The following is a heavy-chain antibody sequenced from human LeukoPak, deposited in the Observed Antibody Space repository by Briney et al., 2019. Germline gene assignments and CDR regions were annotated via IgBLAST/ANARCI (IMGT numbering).Heavy chain of an antibody. CDR1: GFSFSDYY. CDR3: ALGRNIVIVPAAIFDS. Sequence: GGSLRLSCAATGFSFSDYYMNWFRQVPGKGLEWISYISNSGGAMFYADSVKGRFTISRDNSKNTLYLQMNSLRAEDTAVYYCALGRNIVIVPAAIFDSWGQGTLVTVSS. D-gene: IGHD2-2*02. J-gene: IGHJ4*02. V-gene: IGHV3-11*01. CDR2: ISNSGGAM.